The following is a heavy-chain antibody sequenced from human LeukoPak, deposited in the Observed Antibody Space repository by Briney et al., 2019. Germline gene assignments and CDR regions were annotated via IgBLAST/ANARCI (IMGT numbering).Heavy chain of an antibody. CDR1: GFTFSTYN. V-gene: IGHV3-21*01. Sequence: PGGSLRLSCAASGFTFSTYNVNWVSQTPGKGLEWVSSITSSSAYTVYADSVRGRFTISRDNAKSSLYLQMNSLRADDTAIYYCARDPYNGNYGDSYYYYMDVWGKGTTVTISS. D-gene: IGHD1-26*01. CDR2: ITSSSAYT. J-gene: IGHJ6*03. CDR3: ARDPYNGNYGDSYYYYMDV.